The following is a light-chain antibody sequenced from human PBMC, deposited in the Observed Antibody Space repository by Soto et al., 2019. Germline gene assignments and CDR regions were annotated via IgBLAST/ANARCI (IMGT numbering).Light chain of an antibody. CDR2: GAS. CDR1: QRVSSN. V-gene: IGKV3-15*01. J-gene: IGKJ1*01. Sequence: EIVMTQSPATLSVSPGKKATISCRASQRVSSNLAWYQQKPGQAPRLLIYGASTRATAIPARFSGSGSGTEFTLTISSLQSEDFAVYYCQQYNNWPVTFGQGTKVDIK. CDR3: QQYNNWPVT.